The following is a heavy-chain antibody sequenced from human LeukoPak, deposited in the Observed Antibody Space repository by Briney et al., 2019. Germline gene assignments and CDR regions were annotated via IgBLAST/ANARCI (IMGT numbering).Heavy chain of an antibody. CDR2: ISAYNGNT. D-gene: IGHD2-21*02. J-gene: IGHJ4*02. V-gene: IGHV1-18*01. Sequence: GSVKVSCKASGYTFTSYGISWVRQAPGQGLEWMGWISAYNGNTNYAQKLQGRVTMTTDTSTSTAYMELRSLRSGDTAVYYCARGAAYCGGDCSTPIDYWGQGTLVTVSS. CDR3: ARGAAYCGGDCSTPIDY. CDR1: GYTFTSYG.